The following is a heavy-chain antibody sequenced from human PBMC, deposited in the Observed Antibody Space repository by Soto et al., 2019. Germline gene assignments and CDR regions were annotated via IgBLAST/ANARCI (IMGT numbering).Heavy chain of an antibody. V-gene: IGHV1-8*01. D-gene: IGHD1-1*01. Sequence: ASVKVSCKASGYTFTSYDINWVRQATGQGLEWMGWMNPNRGNTGYAQKFLGRVTMTRNTSISTAYMVLSSLRSEDTAVYYCERGKTRQNYFSCGMGVWGQENTDPVS. J-gene: IGHJ6*02. CDR3: ERGKTRQNYFSCGMGV. CDR1: GYTFTSYD. CDR2: MNPNRGNT.